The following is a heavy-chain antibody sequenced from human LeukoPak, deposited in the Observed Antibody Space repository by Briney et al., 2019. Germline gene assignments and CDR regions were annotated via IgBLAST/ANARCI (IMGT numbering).Heavy chain of an antibody. CDR2: ISSGSDTI. CDR3: AAPFAY. Sequence: GGSLRLSCAASGFTFSTYSMIWVRQAPGKGLEWVSYISSGSDTIYYADSVKGRFTTSRDNAKNSLFLQMNSLRAEDTAVYYCAAPFAYWGQGTLVTVSS. CDR1: GFTFSTYS. J-gene: IGHJ4*02. V-gene: IGHV3-48*01.